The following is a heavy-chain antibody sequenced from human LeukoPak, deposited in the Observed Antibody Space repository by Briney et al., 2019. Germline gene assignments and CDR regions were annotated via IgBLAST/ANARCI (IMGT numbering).Heavy chain of an antibody. CDR2: FDPEDGET. J-gene: IGHJ3*02. D-gene: IGHD1-26*01. CDR3: ATVYTAWELLPGAFDI. Sequence: EASVKVSCKVSGYTLTELSMHWVRQAPGKGLEWMGGFDPEDGETIYAQKFQGRVTMTEDTSTDTAYMELSSLRSEDTAVYYCATVYTAWELLPGAFDIWGQGTMVTVSS. CDR1: GYTLTELS. V-gene: IGHV1-24*01.